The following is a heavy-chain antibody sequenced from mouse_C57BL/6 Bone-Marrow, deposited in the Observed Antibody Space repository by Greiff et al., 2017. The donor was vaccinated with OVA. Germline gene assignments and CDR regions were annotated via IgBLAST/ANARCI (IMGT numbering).Heavy chain of an antibody. CDR3: ARWNWDWFAY. Sequence: EVQLQQSGAELVKPGASVKLSCTASGFTIKDYYMHWVKQRTEQGLEWIGRIDPEDGEPKYAPKFQGKATLTADTSSNTAYLQLRSLTSEYTAVDYCARWNWDWFAYWGQGTLVTVSA. CDR1: GFTIKDYY. CDR2: IDPEDGEP. J-gene: IGHJ3*01. V-gene: IGHV14-2*01. D-gene: IGHD4-1*01.